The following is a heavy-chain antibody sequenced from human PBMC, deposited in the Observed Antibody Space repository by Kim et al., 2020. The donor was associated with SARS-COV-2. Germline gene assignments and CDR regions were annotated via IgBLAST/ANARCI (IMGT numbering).Heavy chain of an antibody. CDR3: AGGARLSAIVDF. Sequence: GGSLRLSCAASGFTVSNSYMTWIRQAPGKGLEWVSVIYDDGTTYYADSVKGRFSISRDSPKNTLYLQMNSLSVADTAMDYCAGGARLSAIVDFWGQGTLV. CDR2: IYDDGTT. J-gene: IGHJ4*02. CDR1: GFTVSNSY. V-gene: IGHV3-53*01. D-gene: IGHD2-21*01.